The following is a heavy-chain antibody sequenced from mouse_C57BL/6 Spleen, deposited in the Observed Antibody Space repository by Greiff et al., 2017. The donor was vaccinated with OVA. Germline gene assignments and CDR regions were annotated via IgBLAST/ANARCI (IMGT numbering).Heavy chain of an antibody. CDR1: GYTFTSYW. CDR2: IDPSDSYT. J-gene: IGHJ3*01. Sequence: VQLQQPGAELVMPGASVKLSCKASGYTFTSYWMHWVKQRPGQGLEWIGEIDPSDSYTNYNQKFKGKSTLTVDKSSSTAYMQLSSLTSEDSAVYYCARDSEGFAYWGQGTLVTVSA. D-gene: IGHD2-12*01. V-gene: IGHV1-69*01. CDR3: ARDSEGFAY.